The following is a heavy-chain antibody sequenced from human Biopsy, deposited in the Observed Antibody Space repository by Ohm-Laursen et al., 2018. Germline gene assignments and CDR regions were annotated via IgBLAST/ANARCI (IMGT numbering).Heavy chain of an antibody. CDR1: VASVKTSGYF. J-gene: IGHJ2*01. Sequence: TLSLTWSVSVASVKTSGYFWAWIRQRPGKGLEWIGYISYNERTHYNPSLTSRLAISFDTSNNRISLQLRSVSVADTAVYYCVREPKTGTAEAWYFDLWGRGSPVTVPS. CDR3: VREPKTGTAEAWYFDL. CDR2: ISYNERT. V-gene: IGHV4-31*02. D-gene: IGHD3-9*01.